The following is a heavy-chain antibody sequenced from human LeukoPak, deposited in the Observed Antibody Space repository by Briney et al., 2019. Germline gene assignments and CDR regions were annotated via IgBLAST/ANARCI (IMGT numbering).Heavy chain of an antibody. CDR2: IYPGDSDT. D-gene: IGHD3-9*01. J-gene: IGHJ4*02. CDR3: ARHYDILTGYYTFDY. Sequence: GESLKISCKGSGYSFTSYWIGWVRQMPGKGLEWMGIIYPGDSDTRHSPSFQGQVTISADKSISTAYLQWSSLKASDTAMYYCARHYDILTGYYTFDYWGQGTLVTVSS. V-gene: IGHV5-51*01. CDR1: GYSFTSYW.